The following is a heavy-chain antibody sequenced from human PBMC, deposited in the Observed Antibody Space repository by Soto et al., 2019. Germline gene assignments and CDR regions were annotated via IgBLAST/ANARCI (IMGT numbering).Heavy chain of an antibody. D-gene: IGHD4-17*01. V-gene: IGHV1-46*01. J-gene: IGHJ6*02. CDR3: ARVRATLTTDYYHGMDV. Sequence: QVQLVQSGAEVKKPGASVKVSCKASGYSFTSYNIHWVRQAPGQGLEWMGIINPYGGTPSYAEKFHGRVAMTRPTSTSTVNMELTSLTSEDTAVYYCARVRATLTTDYYHGMDVWGQGTTVTVSS. CDR2: INPYGGTP. CDR1: GYSFTSYN.